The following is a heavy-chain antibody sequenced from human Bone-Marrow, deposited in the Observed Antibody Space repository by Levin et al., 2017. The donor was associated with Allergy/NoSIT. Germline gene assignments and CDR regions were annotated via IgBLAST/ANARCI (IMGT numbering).Heavy chain of an antibody. V-gene: IGHV3-23*01. Sequence: HPGGSLRLSCVVSGFDFSRYAMNWVRQAPGRGLEWLSPISSGGYSSYYADSVKGRFTVSRDNSKNTLYLQMNSLRAEDTAVYYCAKSPPAVAGYYFDYWGQGTLVTVSS. D-gene: IGHD6-19*01. CDR3: AKSPPAVAGYYFDY. J-gene: IGHJ4*02. CDR2: ISSGGYSS. CDR1: GFDFSRYA.